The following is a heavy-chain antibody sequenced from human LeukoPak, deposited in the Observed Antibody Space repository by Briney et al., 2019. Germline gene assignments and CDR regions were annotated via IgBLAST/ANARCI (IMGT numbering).Heavy chain of an antibody. Sequence: PSETLSLTCAVYGGSFSGYYWSWIRQPPGKGLEWIGEINHSGSTNYNLSLKSRVTISVDTSKNQFSLKLSSVTAADTAVYYCARRGSSIRTWGQGTLVTVSS. CDR3: ARRGSSIRT. D-gene: IGHD6-13*01. CDR2: INHSGST. V-gene: IGHV4-34*01. CDR1: GGSFSGYY. J-gene: IGHJ5*02.